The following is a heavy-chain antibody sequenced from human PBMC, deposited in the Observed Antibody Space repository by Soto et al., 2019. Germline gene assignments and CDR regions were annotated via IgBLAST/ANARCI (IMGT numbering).Heavy chain of an antibody. CDR3: ARHVGKWGFGY. CDR1: GGSMSSYY. Sequence: TSETLSLTCTVSGGSMSSYYWSWLRQTPEKGLEWIANIYYSGGTNYNPSLKSRVTISVDTSKNQFSLKLTSVTATDTAVYYCARHVGKWGFGYWGQGTLVTVSS. V-gene: IGHV4-59*08. CDR2: IYYSGGT. D-gene: IGHD1-26*01. J-gene: IGHJ4*02.